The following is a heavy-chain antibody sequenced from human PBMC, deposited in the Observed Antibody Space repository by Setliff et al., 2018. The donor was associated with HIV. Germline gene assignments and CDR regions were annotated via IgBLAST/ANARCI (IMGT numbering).Heavy chain of an antibody. CDR2: IYYTGDT. CDR3: ARERSALLWKNWFDP. Sequence: SETLSLTCTVSGGSINSGEYYWSWSRQHPGKGLEWIGYIYYTGDTYYNPPLKSRVTMSIDTSKNQFSLRLSSVTAADTAVYYCARERSALLWKNWFDPWGQGTLVTVS. J-gene: IGHJ5*02. D-gene: IGHD3-10*01. V-gene: IGHV4-31*03. CDR1: GGSINSGEYY.